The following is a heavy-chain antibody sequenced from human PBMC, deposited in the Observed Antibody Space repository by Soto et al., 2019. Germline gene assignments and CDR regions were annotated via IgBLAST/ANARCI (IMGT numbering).Heavy chain of an antibody. Sequence: QVQLVESGGGVVQPGRSLRLSCAASGFTFSSYGMHWVRQAPGTGLEWVAVISYDGSNKYYADSVKGRFTISRDNSKNTLYQQMNSLRAEDTAVYYCAKDLIAVAKVWAFDIWGQGTMVTVSP. J-gene: IGHJ3*02. V-gene: IGHV3-30*18. CDR1: GFTFSSYG. CDR2: ISYDGSNK. CDR3: AKDLIAVAKVWAFDI. D-gene: IGHD6-19*01.